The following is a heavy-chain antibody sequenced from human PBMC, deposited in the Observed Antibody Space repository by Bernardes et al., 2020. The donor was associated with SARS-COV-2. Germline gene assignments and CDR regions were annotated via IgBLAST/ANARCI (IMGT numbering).Heavy chain of an antibody. D-gene: IGHD3-22*01. CDR2: MSYSGHT. Sequence: SETLSLTCTVSGGSISSSFYYWGWIRQPPGKGLEWIGRMSYSGHTYYNPSLKSRVTISVDTSKNHFSLRLSSVTAADTAVYYCARIDSSDYMVDPWGQGTLVTVSS. CDR3: ARIDSSDYMVDP. CDR1: GGSISSSFYY. J-gene: IGHJ5*02. V-gene: IGHV4-39*02.